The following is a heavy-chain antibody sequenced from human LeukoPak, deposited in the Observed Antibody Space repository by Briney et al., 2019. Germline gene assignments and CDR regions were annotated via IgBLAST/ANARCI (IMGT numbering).Heavy chain of an antibody. D-gene: IGHD3-22*01. CDR3: ARPNITSYYDSRGYDAFDV. CDR1: GYKFSTYW. V-gene: IGHV5-51*01. CDR2: IYPGDSDT. Sequence: GESLKISCKGSGYKFSTYWIAWVRQMPGKGLEWMGIIYPGDSDTRYSPSFQGQVTISADKSVNSAYPQWSSLKASDTAMYYCARPNITSYYDSRGYDAFDVWGQGTMVTVSS. J-gene: IGHJ3*01.